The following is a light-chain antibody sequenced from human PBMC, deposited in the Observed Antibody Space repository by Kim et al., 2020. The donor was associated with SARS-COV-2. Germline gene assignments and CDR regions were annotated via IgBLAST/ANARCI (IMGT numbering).Light chain of an antibody. CDR2: KDS. CDR1: ALPEIH. Sequence: SYELTQPPSVSVSPGQTARITGSGDALPEIHASWYQRKSGQAPCLVIYKDSERAAGIPERFSGAIAGATVTLTISGVQAEDDADYYCQSADSSGTYVFGSGTKVTVL. V-gene: IGLV3-25*03. CDR3: QSADSSGTYV. J-gene: IGLJ1*01.